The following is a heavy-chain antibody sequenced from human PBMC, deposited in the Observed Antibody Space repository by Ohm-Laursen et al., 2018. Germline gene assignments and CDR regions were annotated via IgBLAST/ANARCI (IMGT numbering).Heavy chain of an antibody. J-gene: IGHJ4*02. V-gene: IGHV2-70*11. Sequence: PTQTLTLTCTFSGFSLSTSGMCVSWIRQPPGKALEWLARIDWDDDKYYSSSLKTRLTISKDTSKNQVVLTMTNMDPVDTATYYCARMTRTAMVQGAIDYWGQGTLVTVSS. D-gene: IGHD5-18*01. CDR1: GFSLSTSGMC. CDR3: ARMTRTAMVQGAIDY. CDR2: IDWDDDK.